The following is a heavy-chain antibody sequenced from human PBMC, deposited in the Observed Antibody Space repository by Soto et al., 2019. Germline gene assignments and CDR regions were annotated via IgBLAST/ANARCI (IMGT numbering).Heavy chain of an antibody. CDR3: AKGGGYCSSTSCYVGYYYYMDV. CDR2: ISYDGSNK. Sequence: GGSLRLSCAASGFTFSSYGMHWVRQAPGKGLEWVAVISYDGSNKYYADSVKGRFTISRDNSKNTLYLQMNSLRAEDTAVYYCAKGGGYCSSTSCYVGYYYYMDVWGKGTTVTVSS. CDR1: GFTFSSYG. J-gene: IGHJ6*03. D-gene: IGHD2-2*01. V-gene: IGHV3-30*18.